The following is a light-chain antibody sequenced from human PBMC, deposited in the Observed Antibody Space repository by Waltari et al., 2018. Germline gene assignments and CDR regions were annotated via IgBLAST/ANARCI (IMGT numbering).Light chain of an antibody. J-gene: IGKJ5*01. CDR1: QSISDN. CDR3: QQYNRWPPIT. Sequence: VMTQSLATLSVSPGERATLSCRASQSISDNLAWYQQKRGQAPRLLIYGASTRATGIPARFTGSGSGTDFTLTISSLQSEDSAVYYCQQYNRWPPITFGQGTRLEI. V-gene: IGKV3-15*01. CDR2: GAS.